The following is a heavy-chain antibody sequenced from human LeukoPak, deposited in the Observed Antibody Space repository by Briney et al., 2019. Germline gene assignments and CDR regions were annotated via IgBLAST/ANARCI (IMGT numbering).Heavy chain of an antibody. CDR2: ISYDGSNK. Sequence: GGSLRLSCAASGFTFSSYAMHWVRQAPGKGLEWVAVISYDGSNKYYADSVKGRFTISRDNSKNTLYLQMNSLRVEDTAVYYCAKVNWNGGRDGWGQGTLVTVSS. J-gene: IGHJ4*02. CDR1: GFTFSSYA. CDR3: AKVNWNGGRDG. V-gene: IGHV3-30*04. D-gene: IGHD1-1*01.